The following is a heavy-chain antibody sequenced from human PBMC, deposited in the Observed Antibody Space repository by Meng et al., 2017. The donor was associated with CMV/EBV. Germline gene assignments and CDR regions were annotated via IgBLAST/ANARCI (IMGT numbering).Heavy chain of an antibody. D-gene: IGHD1-14*01. V-gene: IGHV4-59*01. J-gene: IGHJ6*02. Sequence: SEILSLTCTVSGGSISSYYWSWIRQPPGKGLEWIGYIYYSGGTNYNPSLKSRVTISVDTSKNQFSLKLSSVTAADTAVYYCARGGGGRTNRGMDVWGQGTTVTVSS. CDR3: ARGGGGRTNRGMDV. CDR2: IYYSGGT. CDR1: GGSISSYY.